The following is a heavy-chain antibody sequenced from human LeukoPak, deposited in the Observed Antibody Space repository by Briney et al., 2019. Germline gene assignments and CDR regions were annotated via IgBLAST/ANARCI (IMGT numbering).Heavy chain of an antibody. CDR2: ISISGDTT. Sequence: GGSLRLSCAASGFTVSSNDMSWVRQAPGKGLEWVSAISISGDTTYYADAVKGRFTISRDNSKNTVYLQMNSLRAEDTAVYYCANEIRPNDYWGQGTLVTVSS. CDR1: GFTVSSND. J-gene: IGHJ4*02. V-gene: IGHV3-23*01. D-gene: IGHD4-17*01. CDR3: ANEIRPNDY.